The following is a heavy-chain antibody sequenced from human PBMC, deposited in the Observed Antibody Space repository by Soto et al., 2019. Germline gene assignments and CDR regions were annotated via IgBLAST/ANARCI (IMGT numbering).Heavy chain of an antibody. D-gene: IGHD3-3*01. CDR3: VKDVWSRHYDLTNGVC. J-gene: IGHJ4*02. CDR1: VFIFDDYA. V-gene: IGHV3-9*01. Sequence: GGSLRLSCIASVFIFDDYAIHWVRQVPGKGLEWVSGIDWNRATIGYADSVKGRFTLSRDNARNSVLLQMNSLRPEDTALYYCVKDVWSRHYDLTNGVCWGQGTLGTVS. CDR2: IDWNRATI.